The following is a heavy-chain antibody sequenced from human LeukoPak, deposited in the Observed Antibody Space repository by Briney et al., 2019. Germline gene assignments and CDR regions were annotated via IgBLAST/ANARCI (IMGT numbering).Heavy chain of an antibody. CDR2: IYHSGST. D-gene: IGHD6-19*01. Sequence: PSETLSLTCTVSGGSISSGGYYWSWIRQPPGKGLEWIGYIYHSGSTYYNPSLKSRVTISVDRSKNQFSLKLSSVTAADTAVYYCATTAEWLGTYYFDYWGQGTLVTVSS. CDR1: GGSISSGGYY. J-gene: IGHJ4*02. CDR3: ATTAEWLGTYYFDY. V-gene: IGHV4-30-2*01.